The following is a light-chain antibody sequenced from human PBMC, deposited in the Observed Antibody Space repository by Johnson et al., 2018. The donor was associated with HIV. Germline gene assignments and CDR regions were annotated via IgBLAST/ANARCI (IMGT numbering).Light chain of an antibody. J-gene: IGLJ1*01. CDR1: NSNIENNY. V-gene: IGLV1-51*01. CDR2: DTN. Sequence: QSVLTQPPSVSAAPGQKVTISCSGSNSNIENNYISWYQHIPGTPPKLIIYDTNQRPLGIPARFSGSKSGTSATLDITGLPTGDEADYYCATWDTSLTPCYVFGTATKVTV. CDR3: ATWDTSLTPCYV.